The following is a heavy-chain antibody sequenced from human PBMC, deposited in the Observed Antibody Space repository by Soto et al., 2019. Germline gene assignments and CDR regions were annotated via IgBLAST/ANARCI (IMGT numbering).Heavy chain of an antibody. D-gene: IGHD2-2*01. J-gene: IGHJ3*02. CDR3: AKGGRGYCSSTSCPFDAFDI. CDR2: IGDSGAST. Sequence: GGSLRLSCEASGFSFSSFAMNWVRQAPGKGLEWVSAIGDSGASTYYADSVKGRFTISRDNSRNTLYLQMNSLRAEDTAVYYCAKGGRGYCSSTSCPFDAFDIWGQGTMVTVSS. CDR1: GFSFSSFA. V-gene: IGHV3-23*01.